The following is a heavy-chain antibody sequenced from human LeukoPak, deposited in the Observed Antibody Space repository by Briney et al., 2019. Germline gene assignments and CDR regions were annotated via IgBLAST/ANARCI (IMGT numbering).Heavy chain of an antibody. CDR2: IKSKTDGGTT. Sequence: GGSLRLSCAASGFTFTTYWMSWVRQAPGKGLEWVGRIKSKTDGGTTDYAAPVKGRFTISRDDSKNTLYLQMNSLKTEDTAVYYCTTDLRWELPRSPDYWGQGTLVTVSS. CDR3: TTDLRWELPRSPDY. D-gene: IGHD1-26*01. CDR1: GFTFTTYW. J-gene: IGHJ4*02. V-gene: IGHV3-15*01.